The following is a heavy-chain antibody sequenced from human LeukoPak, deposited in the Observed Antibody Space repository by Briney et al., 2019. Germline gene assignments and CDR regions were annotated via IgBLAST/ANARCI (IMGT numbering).Heavy chain of an antibody. CDR3: AKDYYYYDSSGYCLGY. Sequence: GGSLRLSCAASGFTLSSYGMHWVRQAPGKGLQWVAVISYDGNNKYYADSVKGRFTISRDNSKNTLDLQMNSLRAEDTAVYYCAKDYYYYDSSGYCLGYWGQGTLVTVSS. V-gene: IGHV3-30*18. J-gene: IGHJ4*02. CDR2: ISYDGNNK. D-gene: IGHD3-22*01. CDR1: GFTLSSYG.